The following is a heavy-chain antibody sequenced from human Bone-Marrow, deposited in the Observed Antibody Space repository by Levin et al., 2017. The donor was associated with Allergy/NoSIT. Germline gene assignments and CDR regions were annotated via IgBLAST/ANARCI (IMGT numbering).Heavy chain of an antibody. Sequence: ASVKVSCKASGGTFSTYGISWVRQAPGQGLEWMAGIIPFFDRTNYAQKFQARVTINADKSTSTAYMELTNLRSEDTAVYYCARDGKDYDFWSGSRDAMDVWGQGTTVTVSS. CDR2: IIPFFDRT. CDR1: GGTFSTYG. V-gene: IGHV1-69*06. J-gene: IGHJ6*02. CDR3: ARDGKDYDFWSGSRDAMDV. D-gene: IGHD3-3*01.